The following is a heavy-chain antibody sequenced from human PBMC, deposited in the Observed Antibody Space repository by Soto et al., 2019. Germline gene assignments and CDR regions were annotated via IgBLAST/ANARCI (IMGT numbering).Heavy chain of an antibody. J-gene: IGHJ6*03. V-gene: IGHV1-58*02. CDR2: IVVGSGNT. CDR1: GFTFTSSA. CDR3: AAGLYYYGYYYMDV. Sequence: SVKVSCTASGFTFTSSAMQWVRQARGQRLEWIGWIVVGSGNTNYAQKFQERVTITRDMSTSTAYMELSSLRSEDTAVYYCAAGLYYYGYYYMDVWGKGTTVTVSS. D-gene: IGHD3-10*01.